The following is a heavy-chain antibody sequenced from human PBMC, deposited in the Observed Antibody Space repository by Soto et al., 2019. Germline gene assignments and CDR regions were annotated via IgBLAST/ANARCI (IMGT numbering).Heavy chain of an antibody. J-gene: IGHJ4*02. CDR1: GYTFTSYA. Sequence: QVQLVQSGAEEKKPGASVKVSCKASGYTFTSYAMHWVRQAPGQRLEWMGWINAGNGNTKYSQKFQGRVTITRDTSASTDYMELSSLRSEDTAVYYCARGITLPTPLDYWGKGTLVTVSS. V-gene: IGHV1-3*05. CDR3: ARGITLPTPLDY. D-gene: IGHD1-20*01. CDR2: INAGNGNT.